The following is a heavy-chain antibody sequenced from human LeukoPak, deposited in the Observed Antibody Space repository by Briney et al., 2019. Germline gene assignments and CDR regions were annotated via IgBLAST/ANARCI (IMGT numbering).Heavy chain of an antibody. D-gene: IGHD6-6*01. CDR2: TYYRSKWKN. V-gene: IGHV6-1*01. J-gene: IGHJ5*02. CDR1: GDSVSSNSAV. CDR3: ASLPEYSSSSGAEYNWFDP. Sequence: SQTLSLTCAISGDSVSSNSAVWNWIRQSPSRGLECLGRTYYRSKWKNDYAESVKSRITINPDTSKNQFSLKLSSVTAADTAVYYCASLPEYSSSSGAEYNWFDPWGQGTLVTVSS.